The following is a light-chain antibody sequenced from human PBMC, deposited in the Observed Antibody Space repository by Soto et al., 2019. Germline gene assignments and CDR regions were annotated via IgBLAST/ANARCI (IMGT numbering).Light chain of an antibody. CDR1: SSDIGAYNF. V-gene: IGLV2-14*03. Sequence: QSALTQPASVSGSPGQSITISCTGTSSDIGAYNFVSWYQQHPGKAPTLMLYDVNIRPSGVSNRFSGSKSGNTASLTISGLQAEDEADYYCTSWPTSTTLIFGGGTKVTVL. J-gene: IGLJ2*01. CDR2: DVN. CDR3: TSWPTSTTLI.